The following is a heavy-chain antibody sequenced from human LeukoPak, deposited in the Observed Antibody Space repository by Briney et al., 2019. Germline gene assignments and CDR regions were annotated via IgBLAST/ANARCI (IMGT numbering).Heavy chain of an antibody. CDR1: GYSFTSYW. CDR2: IYPGDSDT. J-gene: IGHJ3*02. CDR3: AGQYYDGSGYKAFDI. D-gene: IGHD3-22*01. Sequence: GASLQISCKGAGYSFTSYWIGWVRRMPGKGLEWMGIIYPGDSDTRYSPSFQGQVTISADKSISTAYLQWSSLKASDTAMYYCAGQYYDGSGYKAFDIWGQGTMVTVSS. V-gene: IGHV5-51*01.